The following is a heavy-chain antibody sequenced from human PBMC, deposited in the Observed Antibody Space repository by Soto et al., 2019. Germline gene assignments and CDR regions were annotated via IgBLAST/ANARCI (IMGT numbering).Heavy chain of an antibody. Sequence: GGSLRLSCAASGFMFSAYTMSWVRQAPGKGLEWVSSISGSGSDIYYADSLKGQVSFSRDNAKNTAYLQVDSLRADDTAVYFCAREPGGYDLFYSGLDVWGQGTTVTVSS. CDR1: GFMFSAYT. V-gene: IGHV3-21*06. CDR3: AREPGGYDLFYSGLDV. J-gene: IGHJ6*02. CDR2: ISGSGSDI. D-gene: IGHD5-12*01.